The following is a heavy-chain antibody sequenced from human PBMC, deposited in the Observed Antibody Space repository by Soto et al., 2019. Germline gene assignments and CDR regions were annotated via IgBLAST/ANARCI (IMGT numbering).Heavy chain of an antibody. V-gene: IGHV4-61*01. CDR3: LIKWPPSYHYDGLAV. D-gene: IGHD3-16*01. Sequence: ETLSLTCTVSGGSISGSISNCYWSWIRQPPGKGLEWIGHIFYSGTTNYNPSLKSRVTISVDTSKTQFSLKLSSVTAVDTAVYYCLIKWPPSYHYDGLAVWGQGTSVTVSA. J-gene: IGHJ6*01. CDR2: IFYSGTT. CDR1: GGSISGSISNCY.